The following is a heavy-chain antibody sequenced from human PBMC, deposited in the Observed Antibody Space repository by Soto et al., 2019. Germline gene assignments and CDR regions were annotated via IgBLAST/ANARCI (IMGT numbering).Heavy chain of an antibody. D-gene: IGHD2-21*02. V-gene: IGHV4-59*01. CDR1: GGSISSYY. CDR3: ARVSYCGGDCYPTFDY. Sequence: LSLTCTVSGGSISSYYWSWIRQPPGKGLEWIGYIYYSGSTNYNPSLKSRVTISVDTSKNQFSLKLSSVTAADTAVYYCARVSYCGGDCYPTFDYWGQGTLVTVSS. CDR2: IYYSGST. J-gene: IGHJ4*02.